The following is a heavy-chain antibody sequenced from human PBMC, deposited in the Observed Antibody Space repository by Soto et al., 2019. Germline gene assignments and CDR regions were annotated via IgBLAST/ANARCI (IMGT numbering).Heavy chain of an antibody. CDR3: ARDSGRDGYNYPHY. V-gene: IGHV4-61*01. Sequence: QVQLQESGPGLVKPSETLSLTCTVSGGSVSSGSYYWSWIRQPPGKGLEWIGYIYYSGSTNYNPSLQSRVPISVDTSKNQFSLKLSSVTAADTAVYYCARDSGRDGYNYPHYWGPGTLVTVSS. D-gene: IGHD5-12*01. J-gene: IGHJ4*02. CDR1: GGSVSSGSYY. CDR2: IYYSGST.